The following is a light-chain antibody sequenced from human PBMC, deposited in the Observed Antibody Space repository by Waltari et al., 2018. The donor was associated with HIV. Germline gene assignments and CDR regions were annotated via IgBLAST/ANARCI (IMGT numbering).Light chain of an antibody. J-gene: IGLJ3*02. V-gene: IGLV3-1*01. Sequence: SFEFTPPPSVSVSPGQTASITSSGDNLSINFAFSYQHQAGQSPVLVSYQDNKRPSGIPQRFSGSNSGNTATLTISGTQAMDEADYYCQAWDSGNVVFGGGTKLTVL. CDR1: NLSINF. CDR2: QDN. CDR3: QAWDSGNVV.